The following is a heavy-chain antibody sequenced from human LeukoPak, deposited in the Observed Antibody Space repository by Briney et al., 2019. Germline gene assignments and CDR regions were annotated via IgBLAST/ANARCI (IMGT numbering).Heavy chain of an antibody. CDR3: ARGFDRETYYFDY. J-gene: IGHJ4*02. CDR2: IYYSGST. D-gene: IGHD3-9*01. CDR1: GGSVSSGSDY. Sequence: SETLSLTCTVSGGSVSSGSDYWSWIRQPPGKGLEWIGYIYYSGSTNYNPSLKSRVTISVDTSKNQFSLKLSSVTAADTAVYYCARGFDRETYYFDYWGQGTLVTVSS. V-gene: IGHV4-61*01.